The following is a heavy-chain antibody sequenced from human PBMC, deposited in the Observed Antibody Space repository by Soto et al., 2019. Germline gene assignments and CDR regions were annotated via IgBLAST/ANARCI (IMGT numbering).Heavy chain of an antibody. CDR2: FDPEDGET. D-gene: IGHD6-6*01. CDR1: GYTLTELS. Sequence: GASVEVSCKVSGYTLTELSMHWVRQAPGKGLEWMGGFDPEDGETIYAQKFQGRVTMTEDTSTDTAYMELSSLRSEDTAVYYCAKDFNFYSSSTDWGQGTLVTVSS. CDR3: AKDFNFYSSSTD. J-gene: IGHJ4*02. V-gene: IGHV1-24*01.